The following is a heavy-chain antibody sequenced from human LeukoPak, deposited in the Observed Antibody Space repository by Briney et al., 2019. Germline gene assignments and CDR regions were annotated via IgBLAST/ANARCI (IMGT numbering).Heavy chain of an antibody. V-gene: IGHV1-18*01. J-gene: IGHJ5*02. D-gene: IGHD3-10*01. CDR2: ISAYNGNT. CDR3: ARGSMVRGVVFDP. CDR1: GYTFTSYG. Sequence: GASVKVSCKASGYTFTSYGVSWVRQAPGQGLEWMGWISAYNGNTNYAQKLQGRVTMTTDTSTSTAYMELSSLRSEDTAVYYCARGSMVRGVVFDPWGQGTLVTVSS.